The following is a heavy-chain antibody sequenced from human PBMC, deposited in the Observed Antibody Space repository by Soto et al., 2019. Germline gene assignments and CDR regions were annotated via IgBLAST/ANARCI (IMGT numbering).Heavy chain of an antibody. J-gene: IGHJ4*02. CDR2: ISSSGSTI. V-gene: IGHV3-48*03. CDR3: ARDPGILTGLESEPFDY. D-gene: IGHD3-9*01. CDR1: GFTFSSYE. Sequence: GGSLRLSCAASGFTFSSYEMNWVRQAPGKGLEWVSYISSSGSTIYYADSVKGRFTISRDNAKNSLYLQMNSLRAEDTAVYYCARDPGILTGLESEPFDYWGQGTLVTVSS.